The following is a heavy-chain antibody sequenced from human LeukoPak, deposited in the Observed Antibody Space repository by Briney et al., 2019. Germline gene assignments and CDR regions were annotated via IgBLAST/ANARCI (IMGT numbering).Heavy chain of an antibody. D-gene: IGHD3-9*01. CDR3: SNGHTTHYDILTGNDY. CDR2: VSGNGGRT. J-gene: IGHJ4*02. CDR1: GFTFSSYA. Sequence: PGGSLRLSCAASGFTFSSYAMNWVRQVPGKGLEWVSGVSGNGGRTDYADSVKGRFTISRDNSKNSLFLQMNSLRAEDTAIYYCSNGHTTHYDILTGNDYWGQGTLVTVSS. V-gene: IGHV3-23*01.